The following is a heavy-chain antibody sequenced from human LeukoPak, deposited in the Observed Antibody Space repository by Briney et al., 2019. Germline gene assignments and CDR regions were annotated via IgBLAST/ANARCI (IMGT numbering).Heavy chain of an antibody. CDR3: AKVPYIVVVPAATREAGFDY. CDR1: GFTFSSYA. D-gene: IGHD2-2*01. CDR2: ISGSGGST. V-gene: IGHV3-23*01. Sequence: PGGSLRLSCAASGFTFSSYAMSWVRQAPGKGLEWVSAISGSGGSTYYADSVKGRFTISRDNSKNTLYLQMNSLRAGDTAVYYCAKVPYIVVVPAATREAGFDYWGQGTLVTVSS. J-gene: IGHJ4*02.